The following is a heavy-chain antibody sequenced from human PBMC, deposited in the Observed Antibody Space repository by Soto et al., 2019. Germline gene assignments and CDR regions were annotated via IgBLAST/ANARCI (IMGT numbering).Heavy chain of an antibody. CDR2: IYYSGST. CDR1: GGSIGGYY. D-gene: IGHD3-10*01. Sequence: SVTLSLTCTVAGGSIGGYYCRWIRQPPEKGLEKIGYIYYSGSTNYNPSLKSRVTISVDTPKNQFSLKLSSVTAADTAVYYCAWTTYDDGSGGGDYDMEVWGNGTTVPGSS. J-gene: IGHJ6*03. CDR3: AWTTYDDGSGGGDYDMEV. V-gene: IGHV4-59*01.